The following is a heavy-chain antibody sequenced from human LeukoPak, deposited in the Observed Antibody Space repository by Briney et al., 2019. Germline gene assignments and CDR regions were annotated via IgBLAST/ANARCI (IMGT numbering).Heavy chain of an antibody. CDR1: GFTFSSYV. V-gene: IGHV3-23*01. D-gene: IGHD5-18*01. Sequence: PGGSLRLSCAASGFTFSSYVMSWVRQAPGKGLEWVSSISGSGGSTDYADSVKGRFTISRDNSKNTLYLQMNSLRAEDTAVYYCAKEGYSYGYSAFDIWGQGTMVTVSS. CDR3: AKEGYSYGYSAFDI. J-gene: IGHJ3*02. CDR2: ISGSGGST.